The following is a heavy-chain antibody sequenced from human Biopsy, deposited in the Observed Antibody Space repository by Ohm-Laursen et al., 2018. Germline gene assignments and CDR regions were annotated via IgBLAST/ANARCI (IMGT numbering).Heavy chain of an antibody. CDR1: GESFNGYY. CDR3: ARDSRGGHLNTTLITGKNLDS. Sequence: SETLSLTCVVYGESFNGYYWSWIRQTPGKGLEWIGEINHSGRTNYNPSLKSRVTISVDTSKNQFSLKLNSVTAAATAVYFCARDSRGGHLNTTLITGKNLDSWGQGILVTVSS. CDR2: INHSGRT. D-gene: IGHD3-16*01. J-gene: IGHJ4*02. V-gene: IGHV4-34*01.